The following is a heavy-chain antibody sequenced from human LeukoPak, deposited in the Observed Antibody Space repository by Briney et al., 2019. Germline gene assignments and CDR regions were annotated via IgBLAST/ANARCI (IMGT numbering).Heavy chain of an antibody. J-gene: IGHJ4*02. D-gene: IGHD4-17*01. Sequence: GGSLRLSCAASGFTFSSYWMNWVRHAPGKGLVWVSRIKSDESRTSHADSVKGRFTISRDNSKNTLYLHMNSLRAEDTAVYYCVRGDYGDYTLFDYWGQGTLVTVSS. CDR1: GFTFSSYW. CDR3: VRGDYGDYTLFDY. CDR2: IKSDESRT. V-gene: IGHV3-74*01.